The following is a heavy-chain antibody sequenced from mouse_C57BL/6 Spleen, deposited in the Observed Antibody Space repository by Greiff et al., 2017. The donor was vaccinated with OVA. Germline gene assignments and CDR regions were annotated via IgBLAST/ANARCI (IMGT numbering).Heavy chain of an antibody. CDR3: ARSGYDGWFAY. D-gene: IGHD2-2*01. Sequence: VQLQQSGPVLVKPGASVKMSCKASGYTFTDYYMNWVKQSHGKSLEWIGVINPYNGGTSYNQKFKGKATLTVDKSSSTAYMELNSLTSEDSAVYYCARSGYDGWFAYWGQGTLVTVSA. CDR1: GYTFTDYY. V-gene: IGHV1-19*01. CDR2: INPYNGGT. J-gene: IGHJ3*01.